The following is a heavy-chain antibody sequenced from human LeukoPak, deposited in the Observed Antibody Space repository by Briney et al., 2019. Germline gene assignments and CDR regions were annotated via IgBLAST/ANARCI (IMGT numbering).Heavy chain of an antibody. CDR3: AKRRSGYNWDYFDY. D-gene: IGHD5-24*01. J-gene: IGHJ4*02. Sequence: PGGSLRLSCAASGFTFSSYWMSWVRQAPGKGLEWVANIKQDGSEKYYVDSVKGRFTISRDNAKNSLYLQMNSLRAEDTAVYYCAKRRSGYNWDYFDYWGQGTLVTVSS. CDR1: GFTFSSYW. CDR2: IKQDGSEK. V-gene: IGHV3-7*01.